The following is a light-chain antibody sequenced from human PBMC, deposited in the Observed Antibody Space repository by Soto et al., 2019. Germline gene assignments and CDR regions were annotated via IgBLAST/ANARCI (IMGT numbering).Light chain of an antibody. J-gene: IGKJ2*01. CDR3: QKRTNWPPYF. CDR1: QNVFTS. Sequence: EIVLTQSPATLSLSPGERATLSCRASQNVFTSLAWYQQKPGQAPRLLIYDASNRATGIPARFSGSGSGTDFSITISSLDPEDFAVDYCQKRTNWPPYFFGKGTKLEIK. CDR2: DAS. V-gene: IGKV3-11*01.